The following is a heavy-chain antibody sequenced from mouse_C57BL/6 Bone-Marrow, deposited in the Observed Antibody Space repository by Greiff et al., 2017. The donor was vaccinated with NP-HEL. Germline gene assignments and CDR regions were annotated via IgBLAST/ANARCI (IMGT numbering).Heavy chain of an antibody. Sequence: QVQLQQPGAELVMPGASVKLSCKASGYTFTSYWMHWVKQRPGQGLEWIGEIDPSDSYTNYNQKFQGKSTLTVDKSSSTAYMQLSSLTSEDSAVYYCARTRGRDYWGQGTTLTVAS. V-gene: IGHV1-69*01. CDR1: GYTFTSYW. CDR3: ARTRGRDY. CDR2: IDPSDSYT. J-gene: IGHJ2*01.